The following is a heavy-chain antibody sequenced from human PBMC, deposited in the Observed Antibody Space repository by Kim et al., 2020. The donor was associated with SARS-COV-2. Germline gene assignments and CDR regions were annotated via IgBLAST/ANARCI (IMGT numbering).Heavy chain of an antibody. CDR3: AHRVAFDYDFWSGYMGPYGMDV. D-gene: IGHD3-3*01. V-gene: IGHV2-5*02. J-gene: IGHJ6*02. CDR1: GFSLSTSGVG. Sequence: SGPTLVKPTQTLTLTCTFSGFSLSTSGVGVGWIRQPPGKALEWLALIYWDDDKRYSPSLKSRLTITKDTSKNQVVLTMTNMDPVDTATYYCAHRVAFDYDFWSGYMGPYGMDVWGQGTTVTVSS. CDR2: IYWDDDK.